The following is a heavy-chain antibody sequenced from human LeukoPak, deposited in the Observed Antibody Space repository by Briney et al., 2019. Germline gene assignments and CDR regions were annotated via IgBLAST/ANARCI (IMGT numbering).Heavy chain of an antibody. CDR2: INPNSGGT. V-gene: IGHV1-2*02. D-gene: IGHD3-9*01. Sequence: ASVKVSCKASGYTFTGYYMHWVRQAPGQGVEWMGWINPNSGGTNYAQKFQGRVTMTRDTSISTAYMELSRLRSDDTAVYYCARDREGYYDILTGYYGVGAFDIWGQGTMVTVSS. J-gene: IGHJ3*02. CDR3: ARDREGYYDILTGYYGVGAFDI. CDR1: GYTFTGYY.